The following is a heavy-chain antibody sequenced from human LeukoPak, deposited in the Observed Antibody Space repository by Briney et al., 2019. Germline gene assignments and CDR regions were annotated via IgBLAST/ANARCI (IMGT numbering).Heavy chain of an antibody. J-gene: IGHJ5*02. Sequence: ASVKVSCKASGYTFTSHGISWVRQAPGQGLEWMGWISAYNGNTNYAQKLQGRVTMTTDTSTSTAYMELRSLRSDDTAVYYCARVMRQQLVRYNWFDPWGQGTLVTVSS. CDR1: GYTFTSHG. D-gene: IGHD6-13*01. CDR3: ARVMRQQLVRYNWFDP. CDR2: ISAYNGNT. V-gene: IGHV1-18*01.